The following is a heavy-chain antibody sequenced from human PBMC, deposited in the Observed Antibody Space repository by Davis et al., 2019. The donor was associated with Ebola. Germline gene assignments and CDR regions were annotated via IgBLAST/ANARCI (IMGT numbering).Heavy chain of an antibody. D-gene: IGHD2-8*02. CDR1: GFTFSSYG. V-gene: IGHV3-30*03. CDR3: ASLPGSGSGCTGGVCQPHYYGMDD. CDR2: ISYDGSNK. J-gene: IGHJ6*02. Sequence: GESLKISCAASGFTFSSYGMHWVRQAPGKGLEWVAVISYDGSNKYYPDSVKGRFTITRDNAKNSLYLQMDSLRAEDTAVYYCASLPGSGSGCTGGVCQPHYYGMDDWGQGTTVTVSS.